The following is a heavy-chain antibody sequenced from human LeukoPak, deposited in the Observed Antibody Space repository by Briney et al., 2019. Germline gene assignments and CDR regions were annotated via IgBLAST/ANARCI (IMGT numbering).Heavy chain of an antibody. CDR3: ARSFDDYGDYVLDY. CDR1: GYTFTSYG. CDR2: ISAYNGNT. Sequence: ASVKVSCKASGYTFTSYGISWVRQAPGQGLEWMGWISAYNGNTNYAQKLQGRVTMTTDTSTSTAYMELRSLRSDDTAVYYCARSFDDYGDYVLDYWGQGTLVTVSS. V-gene: IGHV1-18*01. D-gene: IGHD4-17*01. J-gene: IGHJ4*02.